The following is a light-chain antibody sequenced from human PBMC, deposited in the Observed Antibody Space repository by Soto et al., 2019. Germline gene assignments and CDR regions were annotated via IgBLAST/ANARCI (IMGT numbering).Light chain of an antibody. J-gene: IGKJ2*01. V-gene: IGKV3-20*01. CDR2: AAS. Sequence: EIVLTQSPGTLSLSPGERATLSCRASQSVSSYYLAWYQQKPGQAPRLLIYAASSRATGIPDRFSGSGSGTDFTLTISRLEPEDFVVYYCQQYGSSPTFGQGTKLEIK. CDR1: QSVSSYY. CDR3: QQYGSSPT.